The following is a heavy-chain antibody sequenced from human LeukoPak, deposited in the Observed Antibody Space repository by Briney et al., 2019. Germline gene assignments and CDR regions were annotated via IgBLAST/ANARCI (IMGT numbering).Heavy chain of an antibody. D-gene: IGHD3-3*01. Sequence: PSETLSLTCAVYGGSFNIYYWSWIRQPPGTGLEWIGEINHSGSTKYNPSLKSRVTISVDTSKNQFSLKLTSVTAADTAVYYCARGTGFGVVFNYYQYYMDVWGKGTTVTVSS. CDR1: GGSFNIYY. V-gene: IGHV4-34*01. CDR3: ARGTGFGVVFNYYQYYMDV. CDR2: INHSGST. J-gene: IGHJ6*03.